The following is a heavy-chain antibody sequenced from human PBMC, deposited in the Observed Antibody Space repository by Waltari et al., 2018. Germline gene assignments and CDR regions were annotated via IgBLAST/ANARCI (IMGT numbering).Heavy chain of an antibody. CDR3: ARDLYSEGVLRFLEWWPGAFDI. CDR1: GYTFTGYY. V-gene: IGHV1-2*06. D-gene: IGHD3-3*01. CDR2: INPNSGGT. Sequence: QVQLVQSGAEVKKPGASVKVSCKASGYTFTGYYMHWVRQAPGQGLEWMGRINPNSGGTNYAQKFQGRVTMTRDTSISTAYMELSRLRSDDTAVYYCARDLYSEGVLRFLEWWPGAFDIWGQGTMVTVSS. J-gene: IGHJ3*02.